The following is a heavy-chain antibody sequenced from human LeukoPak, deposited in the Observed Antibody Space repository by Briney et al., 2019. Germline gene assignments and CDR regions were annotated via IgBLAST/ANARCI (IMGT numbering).Heavy chain of an antibody. CDR1: GFTFSTYA. V-gene: IGHV3-23*01. D-gene: IGHD4-17*01. J-gene: IGHJ4*02. Sequence: PGGSLRLSCAASGFTFSTYAMSWVRQAPGKGLEWVSAISATGAGTYYADSVKGRFTISRDNSKDTLYLQMNSLRAEDTAVYYCAKISTVTKNFDYWGQGTLVTVSS. CDR3: AKISTVTKNFDY. CDR2: ISATGAGT.